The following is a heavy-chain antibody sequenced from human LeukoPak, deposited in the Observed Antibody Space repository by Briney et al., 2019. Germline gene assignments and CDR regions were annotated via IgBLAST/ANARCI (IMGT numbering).Heavy chain of an antibody. V-gene: IGHV1-2*02. CDR3: ARVSDSDYEIDFDY. CDR2: INPNSGGT. D-gene: IGHD5-12*01. Sequence: ASAKVSCKASGYTFTGYYMHWVRQAPGQGLEWMGWINPNSGGTNYAQKFQGRVTMTRDTSISTAYMELSRLRSDDTAVYYCARVSDSDYEIDFDYWGQGTLVTVSS. CDR1: GYTFTGYY. J-gene: IGHJ4*02.